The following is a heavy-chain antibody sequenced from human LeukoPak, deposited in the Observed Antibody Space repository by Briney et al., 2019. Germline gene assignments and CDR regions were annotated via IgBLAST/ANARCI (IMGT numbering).Heavy chain of an antibody. D-gene: IGHD3-10*01. CDR1: GGSISGYY. CDR3: ARRGRVSYYYGSGSYYNVPPHNNWFDP. V-gene: IGHV4-34*01. CDR2: INHSGST. Sequence: PSETLSLTCTVSGGSISGYYWSWIRQPPGKGLEWIGEINHSGSTNYNPSLKSRVTISVDTSKNQFSLTLSSVTAADTAVYYCARRGRVSYYYGSGSYYNVPPHNNWFDPWGQGTLVTVSS. J-gene: IGHJ5*02.